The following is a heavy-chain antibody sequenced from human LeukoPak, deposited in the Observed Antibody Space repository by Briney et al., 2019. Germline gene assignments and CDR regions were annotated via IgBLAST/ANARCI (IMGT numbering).Heavy chain of an antibody. V-gene: IGHV3-9*01. Sequence: GGSLRLSCAASGFTFDDYAMHWVRQAPGKGLEWVSGISWNRGSIGYADTVKGRFTISRDNAKNSLYLQMNSLRAEDTALYYCAKDRGQRGAAAGTVDYWGQGTLVSVSS. CDR2: ISWNRGSI. J-gene: IGHJ4*02. D-gene: IGHD6-13*01. CDR3: AKDRGQRGAAAGTVDY. CDR1: GFTFDDYA.